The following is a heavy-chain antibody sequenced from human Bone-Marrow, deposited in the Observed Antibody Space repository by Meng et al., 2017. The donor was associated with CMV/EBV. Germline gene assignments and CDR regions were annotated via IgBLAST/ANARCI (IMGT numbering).Heavy chain of an antibody. CDR1: GFTFGDYA. CDR2: IYPGDSKT. Sequence: GGSLRLSCTASGFTFGDYAMSWVRQAPGKGLEWVGIIYPGDSKTNYSPSLQGRVTITADKSTKIAYLQWNSLTTSDTAVYYCARGGLVRGVVLPKWFDPWGHGTLVTVSS. V-gene: IGHV5-51*01. D-gene: IGHD3-10*01. CDR3: ARGGLVRGVVLPKWFDP. J-gene: IGHJ5*02.